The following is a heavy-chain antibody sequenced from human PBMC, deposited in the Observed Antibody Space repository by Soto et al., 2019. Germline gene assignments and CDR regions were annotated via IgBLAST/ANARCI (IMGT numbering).Heavy chain of an antibody. D-gene: IGHD3-22*01. CDR3: STNYYDSSGYDNGFDP. Sequence: EVQLVESGGGLVKPGRSLRLSCTASGFTFGDYAMSWFRQAPGKGLEWVGFIRSKAYGGTTHYAASVKGRFTISRDDSKSIAYLQMNSLKTEDTAVYYCSTNYYDSSGYDNGFDPWGQGTLVTVSS. V-gene: IGHV3-49*05. J-gene: IGHJ5*02. CDR2: IRSKAYGGTT. CDR1: GFTFGDYA.